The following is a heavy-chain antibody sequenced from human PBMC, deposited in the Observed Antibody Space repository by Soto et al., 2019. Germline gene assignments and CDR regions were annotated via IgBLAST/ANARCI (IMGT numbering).Heavy chain of an antibody. CDR3: ARGRTAYVAYYYDSSGHYRY. D-gene: IGHD3-22*01. V-gene: IGHV4-34*01. CDR1: GGSFSGYY. CDR2: INHSGST. Sequence: PSETLSLTCAVYGGSFSGYYWSWIRQPPGKGLEWIGEINHSGSTNYNPSLKSRVTISVDTSKNQFSLKLSSVTAADTAVYYCARGRTAYVAYYYDSSGHYRYWGQGTLVTVSS. J-gene: IGHJ4*02.